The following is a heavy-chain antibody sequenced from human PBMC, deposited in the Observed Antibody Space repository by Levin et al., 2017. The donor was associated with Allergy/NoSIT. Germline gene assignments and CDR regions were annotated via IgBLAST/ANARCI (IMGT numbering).Heavy chain of an antibody. CDR3: ARGDCGGGGCYSLSVRAFDI. Sequence: PGGSLRLSCAASGFTFSGYNMHWVRQAPGKGLEWVSSISSSSSYIYYADSVKGRFTISRDNAKHSLYLQMNSLRADDTAMYYCARGDCGGGGCYSLSVRAFDIWGQGTKAAVSS. V-gene: IGHV3-21*01. CDR1: GFTFSGYN. CDR2: ISSSSSYI. J-gene: IGHJ3*02. D-gene: IGHD2-15*01.